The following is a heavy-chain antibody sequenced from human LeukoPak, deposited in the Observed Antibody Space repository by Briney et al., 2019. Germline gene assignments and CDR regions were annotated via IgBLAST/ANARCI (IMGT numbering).Heavy chain of an antibody. CDR1: GYTFTSYG. CDR3: ARAPPLLLWLGEFKYYFDY. V-gene: IGHV1-18*01. Sequence: ASVTVSCTASGYTFTSYGISWVRQAPGQGLEWMGWISAYNGNTNYAQKLQGRVTMTTDTSTSTAYMELRSLRSDDTAVYYCARAPPLLLWLGEFKYYFDYWGQGTLGTVSS. J-gene: IGHJ4*02. CDR2: ISAYNGNT. D-gene: IGHD3-10*01.